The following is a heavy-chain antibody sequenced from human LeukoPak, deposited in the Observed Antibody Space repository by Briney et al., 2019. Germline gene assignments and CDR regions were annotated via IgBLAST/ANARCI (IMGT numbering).Heavy chain of an antibody. Sequence: PSETLSLTCAVYSGSFSGYYWSWIRQPPGKGLEWIGEINHSGSTNYNPSLKSRVTISVDTSKNQFSLKLSSVTAADTAVYYCAGSHPTLAYCGGDCYSAYYFDYWGQGTLVTVSS. V-gene: IGHV4-34*01. CDR1: SGSFSGYY. D-gene: IGHD2-21*02. CDR2: INHSGST. CDR3: AGSHPTLAYCGGDCYSAYYFDY. J-gene: IGHJ4*02.